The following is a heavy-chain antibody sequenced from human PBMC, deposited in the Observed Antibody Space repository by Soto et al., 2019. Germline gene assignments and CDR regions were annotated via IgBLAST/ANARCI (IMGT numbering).Heavy chain of an antibody. CDR1: GGSISSYY. J-gene: IGHJ6*02. D-gene: IGHD5-18*01. CDR2: IYYSGST. CDR3: ARDRTAMAPYYYYGMDV. V-gene: IGHV4-59*01. Sequence: PSETLSLTCTVSGGSISSYYWRWIRQPPVKGLEWIGYIYYSGSTNYNPSLKSRVTISGDTSKNQFSLKLSSVTAADTAVDYCARDRTAMAPYYYYGMDVWGQGTTVT.